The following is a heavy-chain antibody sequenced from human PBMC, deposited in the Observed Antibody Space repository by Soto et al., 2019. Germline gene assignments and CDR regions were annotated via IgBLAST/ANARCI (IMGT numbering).Heavy chain of an antibody. CDR2: INQDGSEK. J-gene: IGHJ4*02. CDR1: GFSFSTYW. Sequence: GESLKISCAASGFSFSTYWMSWVRQAPGKGLEWVANINQDGSEKYYVDSVKGRFTISRDNAKNSLYLQMNSLRAEDTDVYYCSRVSPYYGDYPYYFDYWGQGTLVTVSS. V-gene: IGHV3-7*01. D-gene: IGHD4-17*01. CDR3: SRVSPYYGDYPYYFDY.